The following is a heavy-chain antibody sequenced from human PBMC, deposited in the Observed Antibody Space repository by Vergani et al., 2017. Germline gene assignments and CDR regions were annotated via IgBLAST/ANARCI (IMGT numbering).Heavy chain of an antibody. CDR2: IRSKAYGGTT. CDR3: ARLEMATIVDP. CDR1: GFTFGDYA. Sequence: EVQLVESGGGLVQPGRSLRLSCTASGFTFGDYAMSWVRQAPGKGLEWVGFIRSKAYGGTTEYAASVKGRFTISRDDSKSIAYLQMNSLKTEDTAVYYCARLEMATIVDPWGQGTLVTVSS. D-gene: IGHD5-24*01. V-gene: IGHV3-49*04. J-gene: IGHJ5*02.